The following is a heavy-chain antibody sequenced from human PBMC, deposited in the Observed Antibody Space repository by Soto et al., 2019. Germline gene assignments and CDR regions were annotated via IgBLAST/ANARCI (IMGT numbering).Heavy chain of an antibody. Sequence: ASVKVSCKASGYTLTRNDCNWVRQATKQGLEWMGWMNPNSGNTGYAQKFQGRVTMTRNTSISTAYMELSSLRSDDTAVYYCTRTFSSSSSYYYYYIDVWGKGTTVTVSS. CDR1: GYTLTRND. V-gene: IGHV1-8*01. CDR2: MNPNSGNT. CDR3: TRTFSSSSSYYYYYIDV. J-gene: IGHJ6*03. D-gene: IGHD6-6*01.